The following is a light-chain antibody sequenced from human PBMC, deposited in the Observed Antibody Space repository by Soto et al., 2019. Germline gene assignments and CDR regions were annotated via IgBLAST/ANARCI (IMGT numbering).Light chain of an antibody. CDR3: QTWGTGSAIVV. CDR2: VNSGGSH. V-gene: IGLV4-69*01. J-gene: IGLJ7*01. CDR1: SGHSNYA. Sequence: QLVLTQSPSASASLGASVKLTCTLSSGHSNYAIAWHQQQPEKGPRYLMKVNSGGSHIKGDGIPDRFSGSSSGAERYLFIXSXXXXXXXXYYCQTWGTGSAIVVFGGGTQL.